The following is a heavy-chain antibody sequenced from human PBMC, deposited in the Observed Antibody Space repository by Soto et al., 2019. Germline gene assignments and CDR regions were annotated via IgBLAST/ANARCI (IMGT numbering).Heavy chain of an antibody. J-gene: IGHJ4*02. CDR3: ARSHNWNDPFGY. V-gene: IGHV4-39*07. CDR1: GGSVSSSSYY. D-gene: IGHD1-1*01. Sequence: SETLSLTCTVSGGSVSSSSYYWGWVRHPPGKGLEWIGSVYYSGSTYYNPSLKSRVTISVDTSKNQFSLKLNSVTAADTAVYCCARSHNWNDPFGYWGQGALVTVSS. CDR2: VYYSGST.